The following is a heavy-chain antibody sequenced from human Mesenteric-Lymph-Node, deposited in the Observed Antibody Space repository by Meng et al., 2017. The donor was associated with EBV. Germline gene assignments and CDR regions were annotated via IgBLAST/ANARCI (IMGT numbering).Heavy chain of an antibody. CDR3: ARDTNGDYGWVDP. D-gene: IGHD4-17*01. Sequence: PVLVKHPQTLPLTCAVSGDSIINGGHYWTWIRQPQGKGLEWIGYIFYTGSTYYNPSLKSRVTISLDISKNQFSLNLTSVTAADTAVYYCARDTNGDYGWVDPWGQGTLVTVSS. CDR1: GDSIINGGHY. V-gene: IGHV4-30-4*01. CDR2: IFYTGST. J-gene: IGHJ5*02.